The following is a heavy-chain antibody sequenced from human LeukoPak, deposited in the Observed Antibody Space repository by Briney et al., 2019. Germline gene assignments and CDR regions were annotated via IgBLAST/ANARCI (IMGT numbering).Heavy chain of an antibody. Sequence: AASVKVYCKASGYTFTGYFVHWVRQAPGQGLQWMGWINPNTGGTNCAQKFQGRVTMTRDTSISTAYMELSRLRSDDTAVYYCASGDYGDPPLNYWGQGTLVTVSS. CDR3: ASGDYGDPPLNY. CDR1: GYTFTGYF. J-gene: IGHJ4*02. V-gene: IGHV1-2*02. CDR2: INPNTGGT. D-gene: IGHD4/OR15-4a*01.